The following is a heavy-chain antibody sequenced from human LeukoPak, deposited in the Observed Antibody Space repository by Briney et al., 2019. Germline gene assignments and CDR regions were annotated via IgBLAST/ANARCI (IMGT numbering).Heavy chain of an antibody. J-gene: IGHJ4*02. CDR1: GYSFTSYW. CDR3: ARHRCHDYGGKGAYFDY. D-gene: IGHD4-23*01. CDR2: IYPGDSDT. Sequence: AGESLKISCKGSGYSFTSYWIGWVRQMPGKGLEWMGIIYPGDSDTRYSPSFQGQVTISADKSISTAYLQWSSLKASDTAMYYWARHRCHDYGGKGAYFDYWGQGTLVTVPS. V-gene: IGHV5-51*01.